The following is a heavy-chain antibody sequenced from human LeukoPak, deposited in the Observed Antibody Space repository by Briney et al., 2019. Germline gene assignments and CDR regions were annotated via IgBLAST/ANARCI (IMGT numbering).Heavy chain of an antibody. J-gene: IGHJ4*02. CDR3: ARDIKGYYYDSSGYYPGFDY. Sequence: GSLRLSCAASGFTFSSYAMSWIRQPPGKGLEWIGSIYYSGSTYYNPSLKSRVTISVDTSKNQFSLKLSSVTAADTAVYYCARDIKGYYYDSSGYYPGFDYWGQGTLVTVSS. D-gene: IGHD3-22*01. V-gene: IGHV4-39*07. CDR2: IYYSGST. CDR1: GFTFSSYA.